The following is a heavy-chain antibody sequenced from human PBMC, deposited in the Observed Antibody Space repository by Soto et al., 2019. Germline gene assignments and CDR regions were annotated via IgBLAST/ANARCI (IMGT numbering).Heavy chain of an antibody. J-gene: IGHJ5*02. CDR2: MNPNTGDT. D-gene: IGHD2-15*01. V-gene: IGHV1-8*02. Sequence: ASVKVSCKASGGTFSSYAISWVRQTSGQGLEWMGWMNPNTGDTVYSQRFQGRVTLSRDTTISTAYMELISLRYEDTGVYYCARGRGGHCSGGKCNRWLDPWGQGTLVTVSS. CDR1: GGTFSSYA. CDR3: ARGRGGHCSGGKCNRWLDP.